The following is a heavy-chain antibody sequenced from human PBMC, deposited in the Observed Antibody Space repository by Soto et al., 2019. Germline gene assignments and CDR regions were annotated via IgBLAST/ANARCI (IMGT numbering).Heavy chain of an antibody. V-gene: IGHV4-59*08. Sequence: QVQLQESGPGQVKPSETLSLTCSVSGSSIGRFYWSWIRQSPGKGLGWNGYIDASGSSNYNPSLKSRVTMSIDTSKNQLSLILSSVTAADTAIYYCARQGGEWLFGVHMDVWGKGTTVTVSS. CDR1: GSSIGRFY. D-gene: IGHD3-3*01. J-gene: IGHJ6*03. CDR2: IDASGSS. CDR3: ARQGGEWLFGVHMDV.